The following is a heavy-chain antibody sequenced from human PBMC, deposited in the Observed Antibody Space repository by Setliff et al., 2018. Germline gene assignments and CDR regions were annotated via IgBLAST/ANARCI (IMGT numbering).Heavy chain of an antibody. V-gene: IGHV1-69*05. CDR2: TIPVFGTT. J-gene: IGHJ6*03. Sequence: SVKVSCKASGGILRSYSLNWVRQAPGQGLEWMGGTIPVFGTTDYAQKFQGRVTITTDESTNTAYMELSSLRSDDTAVFYCAREVVVVKSAINYYYYMDVWGKGTTVTVSS. D-gene: IGHD2-2*01. CDR1: GGILRSYS. CDR3: AREVVVVKSAINYYYYMDV.